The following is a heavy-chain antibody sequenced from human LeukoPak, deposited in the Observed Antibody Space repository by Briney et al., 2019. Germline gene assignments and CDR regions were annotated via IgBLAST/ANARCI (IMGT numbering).Heavy chain of an antibody. CDR1: GYTFTSYY. CDR3: ARDDAGYYGSGSYYIQY. J-gene: IGHJ4*02. D-gene: IGHD3-10*01. Sequence: ASVKVSCKASGYTFTSYYMHWVRQAPGQGLEWMGIINPSGGSTSYAQKFQGRVIMTRDTSTSTVYMELSSLRSEDTAVYYCARDDAGYYGSGSYYIQYWGQGTLVTVSS. CDR2: INPSGGST. V-gene: IGHV1-46*01.